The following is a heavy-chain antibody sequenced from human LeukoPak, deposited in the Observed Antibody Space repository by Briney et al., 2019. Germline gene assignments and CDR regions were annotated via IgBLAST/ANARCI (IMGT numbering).Heavy chain of an antibody. Sequence: SETLSLTCNVSGASITTTSLYWGWIRQPPGKALEWIGSVFFVGATHYNPSLKSRVTISVDTSKNQFSLKLSSVTAADTAVYYCARGPEYYFDYWGQGTLVTVSS. D-gene: IGHD3-10*01. CDR1: GASITTTSLY. CDR2: VFFVGAT. V-gene: IGHV4-39*07. J-gene: IGHJ4*02. CDR3: ARGPEYYFDY.